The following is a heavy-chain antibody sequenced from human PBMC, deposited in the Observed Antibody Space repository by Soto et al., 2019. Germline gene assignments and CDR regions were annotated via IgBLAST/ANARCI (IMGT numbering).Heavy chain of an antibody. CDR3: ARVARELRSSWYFDL. Sequence: GGSLRLSCAASGFTFSSYDMHWVRQATGKGLEWVSAIGTAGDTYYPGSVKGRFTISRENAKNSLYLQMNSLRAGDTAVYYCARVARELRSSWYFDLWGRGTLVTVSS. CDR1: GFTFSSYD. V-gene: IGHV3-13*01. CDR2: IGTAGDT. D-gene: IGHD1-26*01. J-gene: IGHJ2*01.